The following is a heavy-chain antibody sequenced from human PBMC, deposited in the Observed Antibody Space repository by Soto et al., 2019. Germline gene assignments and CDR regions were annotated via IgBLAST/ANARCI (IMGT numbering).Heavy chain of an antibody. CDR2: ISGSGGST. V-gene: IGHV3-23*01. Sequence: EVQLLESGGGLVQPGGSLRLSCAASGFTFSSYAMSWVRQAPGKGLEWVSAISGSGGSTYYADSVKGRFTISRDNSKNTLYLQMNSLRAEDTAVYYCAKDSPEKRITMIVVVQGGDAFDIWGQGTMVTVSS. D-gene: IGHD3-22*01. J-gene: IGHJ3*02. CDR1: GFTFSSYA. CDR3: AKDSPEKRITMIVVVQGGDAFDI.